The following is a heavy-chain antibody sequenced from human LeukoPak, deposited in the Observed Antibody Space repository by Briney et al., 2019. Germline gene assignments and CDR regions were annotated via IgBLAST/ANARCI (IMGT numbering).Heavy chain of an antibody. Sequence: GALRLSCAASGFTFSSYWMHWVRQAPGKGLVWVSRINSDESSTSYADSVKGRFTISRDNAKNTLYLQMNSLRAEDTAVYYCAREAMIGYYFDYWGQGTLVTVSS. CDR1: GFTFSSYW. CDR2: INSDESST. J-gene: IGHJ4*02. CDR3: AREAMIGYYFDY. V-gene: IGHV3-74*01. D-gene: IGHD3-22*01.